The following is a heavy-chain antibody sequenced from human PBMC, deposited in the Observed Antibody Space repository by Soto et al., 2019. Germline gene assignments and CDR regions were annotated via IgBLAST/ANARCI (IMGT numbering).Heavy chain of an antibody. Sequence: SETLSLTCTVSGGSISIGGYYWSWIRQHPGKGLEWIGYIYYSGSFYYNPSLRSRVTISVDTSKDQFSLKLSSVTAADTAVYYCARGGVVSASMQVNWFDPWGQGTPVPVSS. CDR3: ARGGVVSASMQVNWFDP. CDR2: IYYSGSF. V-gene: IGHV4-31*03. J-gene: IGHJ5*02. CDR1: GGSISIGGYY. D-gene: IGHD2-2*01.